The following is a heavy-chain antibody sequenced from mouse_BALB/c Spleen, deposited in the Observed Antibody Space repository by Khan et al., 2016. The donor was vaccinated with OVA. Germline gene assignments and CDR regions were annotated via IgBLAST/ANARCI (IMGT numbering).Heavy chain of an antibody. CDR1: GFSLTNYG. D-gene: IGHD1-1*02. J-gene: IGHJ2*01. CDR2: IWSGGIT. Sequence: QVQLTQSGPGLVQPSQSLSITCTVSGFSLTNYGVHWVRQSPGKGLEWLGVIWSGGITDSNETFISRLSISKDISKSQVFFKMNSLQANDTAIYYCAKNRNGYFDYWGQGTTLTVSS. V-gene: IGHV2-2*02. CDR3: AKNRNGYFDY.